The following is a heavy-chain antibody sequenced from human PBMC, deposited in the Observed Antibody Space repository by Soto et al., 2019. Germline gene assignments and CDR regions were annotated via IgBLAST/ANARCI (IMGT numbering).Heavy chain of an antibody. D-gene: IGHD1-26*01. J-gene: IGHJ4*02. CDR1: GFNFKAYG. CDR2: ISTDGTNQ. Sequence: PGWSLRLSCVASGFNFKAYGMHWVRQAPGKGLEWVAVISTDGTNQHHADSVKGRFTISRDNSKDTVNLLMNSLRDDDSAMYYCARSRNSAVADSFDFWGQGTLVSVS. CDR3: ARSRNSAVADSFDF. V-gene: IGHV3-30-3*01.